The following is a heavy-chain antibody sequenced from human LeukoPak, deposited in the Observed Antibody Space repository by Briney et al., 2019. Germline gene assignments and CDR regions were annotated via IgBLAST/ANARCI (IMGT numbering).Heavy chain of an antibody. CDR2: ISSSGSTI. V-gene: IGHV3-11*04. J-gene: IGHJ3*02. D-gene: IGHD6-19*01. CDR3: ARGKYSSGWAAGADAFDI. CDR1: GFTFSDYY. Sequence: GGSLRLSCAASGFTFSDYYMSWIRQAPGKGLEWVSYISSSGSTIYYADSVKGRFTISRDNAKNSLYLQMNSLRAEDTAVYYCARGKYSSGWAAGADAFDIWGQGTMVTVSS.